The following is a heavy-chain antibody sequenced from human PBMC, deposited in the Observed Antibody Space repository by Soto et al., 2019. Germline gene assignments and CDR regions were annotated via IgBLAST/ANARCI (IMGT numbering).Heavy chain of an antibody. V-gene: IGHV1-69*12. D-gene: IGHD1-26*01. CDR1: GGTFSSYA. CDR3: GREGEWELTIVGAFDI. CDR2: IIPIFGTA. J-gene: IGHJ3*02. Sequence: QVQLVQSGAEVKKPGSSVKVSCKASGGTFSSYAISWVRQAPGQGLEWMGGIIPIFGTANYAQKFQGRVTITADESTSTAYMELSSLRSEDTAVYSWGREGEWELTIVGAFDIWGQGTMVTVSS.